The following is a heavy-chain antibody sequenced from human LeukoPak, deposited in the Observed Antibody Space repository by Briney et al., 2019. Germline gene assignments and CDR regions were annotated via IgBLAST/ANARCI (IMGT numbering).Heavy chain of an antibody. CDR1: GYTFRTYG. Sequence: ASVKVSCKASGYTFRTYGINWVRQAPGQGLEWMGWISAYNGNTNYAQKLQGRVTMTTDTSTSTAYMELRSLRSDDTAVYYCTRDAYSTSSSGFDPWGQGTQVTVSS. J-gene: IGHJ5*02. CDR2: ISAYNGNT. CDR3: TRDAYSTSSSGFDP. V-gene: IGHV1-18*01. D-gene: IGHD6-6*01.